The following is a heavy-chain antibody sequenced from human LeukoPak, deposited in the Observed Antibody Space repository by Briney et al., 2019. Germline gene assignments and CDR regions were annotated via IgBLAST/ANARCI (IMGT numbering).Heavy chain of an antibody. CDR3: AKSQYYYGSGSYYNVRTPFGY. J-gene: IGHJ4*02. V-gene: IGHV3-21*04. CDR1: GFTFSSYS. D-gene: IGHD3-10*01. CDR2: ISSSSSYI. Sequence: GGSLRLSCAASGFTFSSYSMNWVRQAPGKGLEWVSSISSSSSYIYYADSVKGRFTISRDNAKNSLYLQMNSLRAEDTAVYYCAKSQYYYGSGSYYNVRTPFGYWGQGTLVTVSS.